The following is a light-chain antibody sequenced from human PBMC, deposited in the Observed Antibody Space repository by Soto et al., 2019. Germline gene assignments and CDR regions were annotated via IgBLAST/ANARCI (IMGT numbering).Light chain of an antibody. CDR1: QSISSF. V-gene: IGKV3-11*01. CDR2: DAS. CDR3: QQRTNWAWT. Sequence: ETVLTHSPATLSLSPGERATLSCRASQSISSFLAWYQQKPGQAPRLLIYDASNRATGIPARFSGSGSGTDFTLTISSLEPEDFAVYYCQQRTNWAWTFGQGTKVEIK. J-gene: IGKJ1*01.